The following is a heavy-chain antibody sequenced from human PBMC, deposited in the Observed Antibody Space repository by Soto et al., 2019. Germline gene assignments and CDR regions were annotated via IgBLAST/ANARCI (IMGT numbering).Heavy chain of an antibody. D-gene: IGHD3-22*01. Sequence: GASVEVSCKASGYTFPTYYINWVLQAAGQGLVWMGWMNPNSGNTGYAQKFQDRVTMTRDTSTSTAYMELSDLRSEDTAVYYCARGQYFSDSSGYDDYWGQGTQVTVSS. V-gene: IGHV1-8*02. CDR1: GYTFPTYY. CDR3: ARGQYFSDSSGYDDY. J-gene: IGHJ4*02. CDR2: MNPNSGNT.